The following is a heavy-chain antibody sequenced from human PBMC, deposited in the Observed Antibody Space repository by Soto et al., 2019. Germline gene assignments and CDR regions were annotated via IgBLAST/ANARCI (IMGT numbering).Heavy chain of an antibody. J-gene: IGHJ4*02. CDR1: GHTLTEFS. CDR2: FDPEDGGI. V-gene: IGHV1-24*01. Sequence: QVHLVQSGTEVKKPGASVKVSCKVSGHTLTEFSMHWVRQAPGKGLEWMGGFDPEDGGIIYAQKFQGRVTMTEDPSTDSAYMELSSLRSEDTAVYYCAAGGTRWLHSPVDYWGQGTLLTVSS. D-gene: IGHD1-1*01. CDR3: AAGGTRWLHSPVDY.